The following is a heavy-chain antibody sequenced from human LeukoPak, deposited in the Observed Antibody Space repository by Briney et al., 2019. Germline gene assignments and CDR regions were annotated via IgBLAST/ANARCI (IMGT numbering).Heavy chain of an antibody. CDR3: ARERNHGITGNDY. CDR1: GYTFSSYG. J-gene: IGHJ4*02. CDR2: IWYDGSNK. Sequence: PGGSLRLSCAASGYTFSSYGMHWVRQAPGKGLEWVAVIWYDGSNKYYADSVKGRFTISRDNSKNTLYLQMNSLRAEDTAVYYCARERNHGITGNDYWGQGTLVTVSS. V-gene: IGHV3-33*08. D-gene: IGHD1-20*01.